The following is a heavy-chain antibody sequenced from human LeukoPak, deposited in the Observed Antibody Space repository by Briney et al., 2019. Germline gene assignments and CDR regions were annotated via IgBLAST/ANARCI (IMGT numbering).Heavy chain of an antibody. CDR1: GFTFSSYW. J-gene: IGHJ1*01. Sequence: GGSLRLSCAASGFTFSSYWMSWVRQAPGKGLEWVANIKQDGSEKYYVDSVKGRFTISRDNAKNSLYLQMNSLRAEDTVVYYCARDRGPTPAEYFQHWGQGTLVTVSS. CDR2: IKQDGSEK. CDR3: ARDRGPTPAEYFQH. V-gene: IGHV3-7*01. D-gene: IGHD3-10*01.